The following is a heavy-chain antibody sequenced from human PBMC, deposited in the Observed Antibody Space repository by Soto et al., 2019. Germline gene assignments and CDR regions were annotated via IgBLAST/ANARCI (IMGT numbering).Heavy chain of an antibody. Sequence: QVTLKESGPVLVKPTETLTLTCTVSGFSLSNARMGVSWIRQPPGKALEWLAHIFSNDAKSYSTSLKSRLTISKDTSKSQVVLTMTNMDPVDTAKYYCARRYYDFWSGYNDYWGQGTLVTVSS. CDR1: GFSLSNARMG. CDR2: IFSNDAK. D-gene: IGHD3-3*01. V-gene: IGHV2-26*01. J-gene: IGHJ4*02. CDR3: ARRYYDFWSGYNDY.